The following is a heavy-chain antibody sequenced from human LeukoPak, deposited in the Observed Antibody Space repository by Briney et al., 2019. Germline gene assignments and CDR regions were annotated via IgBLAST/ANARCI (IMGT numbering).Heavy chain of an antibody. D-gene: IGHD2-2*01. CDR1: GFTFSNAW. J-gene: IGHJ5*02. CDR3: TTDPSGCSSTSCYYNWFDP. V-gene: IGHV3-15*01. Sequence: GGSLRLSCAASGFTFSNAWMSWVRRAPGKGLEWVGRIKSKTDGGTTDYAAPVKGRFTISRDDSKNTLYLQMNSLKTEDTAVYYCTTDPSGCSSTSCYYNWFDPWGQGTLVTVSS. CDR2: IKSKTDGGTT.